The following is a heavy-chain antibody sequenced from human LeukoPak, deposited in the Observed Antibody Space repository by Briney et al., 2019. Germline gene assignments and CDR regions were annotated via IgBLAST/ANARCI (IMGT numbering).Heavy chain of an antibody. V-gene: IGHV4-59*08. Sequence: SETLSLTCTVSGGSISSYYWSWIRQPPGKGLEWIGYIYYSGSTNYNPSLKSRVTISVDTSKNQFSLKLSSVTAADTAVYYCARLGARDGAFDIWGQGTMVTVSS. CDR3: ARLGARDGAFDI. CDR2: IYYSGST. J-gene: IGHJ3*02. D-gene: IGHD3-10*01. CDR1: GGSISSYY.